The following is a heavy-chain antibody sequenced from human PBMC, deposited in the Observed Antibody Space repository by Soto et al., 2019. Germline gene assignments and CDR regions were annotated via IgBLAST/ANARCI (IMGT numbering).Heavy chain of an antibody. V-gene: IGHV1-18*01. CDR3: VRDLDASGSYYTDY. D-gene: IGHD3-10*01. CDR2: ISPHKGNT. CDR1: GYTFITIG. J-gene: IGHJ4*02. Sequence: QVQLVQSGAEVKKPGASVKVSCKASGYTFITIGISWVRQAHGQGLEWMGWISPHKGNTNYAQNFQGRVTLTTDTSTSTAYMELRSLRSDDTAVYYCVRDLDASGSYYTDYWGQGTLVTVSS.